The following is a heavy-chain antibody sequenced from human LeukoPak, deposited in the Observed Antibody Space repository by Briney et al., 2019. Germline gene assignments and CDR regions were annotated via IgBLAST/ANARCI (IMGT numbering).Heavy chain of an antibody. D-gene: IGHD1-26*01. CDR2: INPNSGGT. J-gene: IGHJ6*03. CDR3: ARSLMVVGATTYYYYYMDV. CDR1: GYTFTGYY. V-gene: IGHV1-2*02. Sequence: ASVKVSCKASGYTFTGYYMHWVRQAPGQGLEWMGWINPNSGGTNYAQKFQGRVTMTRDTSISTAYMELSRLRSDDTAVYYCARSLMVVGATTYYYYYMDVWGKGTTVTVSS.